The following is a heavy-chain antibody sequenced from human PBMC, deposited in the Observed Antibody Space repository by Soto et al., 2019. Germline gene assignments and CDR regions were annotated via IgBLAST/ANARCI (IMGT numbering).Heavy chain of an antibody. CDR1: GGSIGSGCYY. Sequence: SATXSLTCTVSGGSIGSGCYYLSWIRQHPGKGLEWIGSIYYSGSSYYNPSLKSLVTISVDTSKNQFYLKLSSVTAADSAVYSCATHEVDYYGSGKHWFETRGQGPLV. CDR3: ATHEVDYYGSGKHWFET. J-gene: IGHJ5*02. CDR2: IYYSGSS. V-gene: IGHV4-39*01. D-gene: IGHD3-10*01.